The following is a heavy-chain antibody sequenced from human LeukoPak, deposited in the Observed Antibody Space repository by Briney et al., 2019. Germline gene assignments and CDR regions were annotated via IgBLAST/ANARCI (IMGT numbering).Heavy chain of an antibody. CDR1: GGSISSSSYY. D-gene: IGHD1-26*01. J-gene: IGHJ4*02. V-gene: IGHV4-39*07. Sequence: PSETLSLTCTVSGGSISSSSYYWGWIRQPPGKGLEWIGSIYYSGSTYYNPSLKSRVTISVDTSKNQFSLKLSSVTAADTALYYCARVVGGSNQDYFFDYWGQGTLVTVSS. CDR3: ARVVGGSNQDYFFDY. CDR2: IYYSGST.